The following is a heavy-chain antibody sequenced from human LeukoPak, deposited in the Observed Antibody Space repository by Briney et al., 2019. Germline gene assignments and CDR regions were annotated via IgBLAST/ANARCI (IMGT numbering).Heavy chain of an antibody. V-gene: IGHV1-24*01. Sequence: ASVKVSCKVSGYSLTELSMHWVRQAPGTGLEWMGGFDPEDGETIYAQKFQGRVTMTEDTSTDTAYMEMSSLRSEDTAVYYCATLTASYYGSGSYGHYWGQGTLVTVSS. CDR2: FDPEDGET. D-gene: IGHD3-10*01. CDR1: GYSLTELS. CDR3: ATLTASYYGSGSYGHY. J-gene: IGHJ4*02.